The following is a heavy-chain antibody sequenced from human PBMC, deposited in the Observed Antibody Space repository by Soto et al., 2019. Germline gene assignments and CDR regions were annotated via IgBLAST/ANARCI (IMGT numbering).Heavy chain of an antibody. D-gene: IGHD2-15*01. CDR1: GGTFSSYT. Sequence: QVQLVQSGAEVKKPGSSVKVSCTASGGTFSSYTISWVRQAPGQGLEWMGRIIPILGIANYAQKFHGRVTITEDKSTSTAYMELSSLRAADTAVYYGARGYGSGVICPWNFDYWGQGTLVTVSS. CDR3: ARGYGSGVICPWNFDY. V-gene: IGHV1-69*02. J-gene: IGHJ4*02. CDR2: IIPILGIA.